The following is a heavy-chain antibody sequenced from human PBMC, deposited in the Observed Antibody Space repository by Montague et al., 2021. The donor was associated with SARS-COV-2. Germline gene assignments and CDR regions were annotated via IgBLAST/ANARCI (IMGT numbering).Heavy chain of an antibody. CDR3: AWWDPQIRTLFGFRGKSANDY. D-gene: IGHD4-23*01. V-gene: IGHV4-34*01. CDR2: INDGGTT. Sequence: SETLSLTCAVYGESFSGYYWTWVRQSPGRGLEWIAEINDGGTTNYNWALKSRVTISVDTSKNQFSLKLSSVTVADTAMYYCAWWDPQIRTLFGFRGKSANDYWGQGTLVSVSS. CDR1: GESFSGYY. J-gene: IGHJ4*02.